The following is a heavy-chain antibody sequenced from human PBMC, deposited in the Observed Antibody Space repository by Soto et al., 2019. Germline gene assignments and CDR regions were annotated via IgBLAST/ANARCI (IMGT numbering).Heavy chain of an antibody. CDR3: ARELYSGDQ. D-gene: IGHD2-21*01. CDR1: GYIFTNYY. Sequence: ASVKVSCKASGYIFTNYYIHWVRQAPGQGLEWMAIINPNGGSTNCAQEFQGRITLTRDTSTSTVYMDLSSLTSEDTAVYYCARELYSGDQWGQGTLVTVSS. CDR2: INPNGGST. J-gene: IGHJ5*02. V-gene: IGHV1-46*01.